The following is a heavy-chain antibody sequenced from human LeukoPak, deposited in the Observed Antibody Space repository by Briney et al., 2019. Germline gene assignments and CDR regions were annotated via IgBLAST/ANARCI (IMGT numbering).Heavy chain of an antibody. J-gene: IGHJ4*02. V-gene: IGHV4-39*07. D-gene: IGHD1-26*01. CDR1: GGTISTSSYY. Sequence: SETLSLTCTVSGGTISTSSYYFAWIRQPPEKGLEWIGSVYYSGSTYYHPSLKSRVTISIDTSKNQFSLNLNSVTAADTAVYYCARAPSGVSFDYWGQGTLVTVSS. CDR2: VYYSGST. CDR3: ARAPSGVSFDY.